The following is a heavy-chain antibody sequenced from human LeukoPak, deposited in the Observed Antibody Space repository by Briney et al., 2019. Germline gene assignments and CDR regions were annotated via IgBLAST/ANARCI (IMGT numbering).Heavy chain of an antibody. J-gene: IGHJ3*01. V-gene: IGHV1-46*01. CDR2: LNPRGGST. Sequence: ASLTVSCKPSGYTFTNYYMHWVRQAPGQGLEWMGPLNPRGGSTSYAQKFQGRVTMTMDTSTSTVYMEPSSLRSEDTAVFYCARDNMGVVVPGALVYAAFDVWGQGTLVTVSS. D-gene: IGHD2-2*01. CDR1: GYTFTNYY. CDR3: ARDNMGVVVPGALVYAAFDV.